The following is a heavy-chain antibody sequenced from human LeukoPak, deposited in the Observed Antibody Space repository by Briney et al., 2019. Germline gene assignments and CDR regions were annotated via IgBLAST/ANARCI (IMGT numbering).Heavy chain of an antibody. J-gene: IGHJ5*02. CDR1: GGSISSGGYS. CDR3: ARERSPYYDFWSGYDNWFDP. Sequence: SETLSLTCAVSGGSISSGGYSWSWIRQPPGKGLEWIGYIYYSGSTYYNPSLKSRVTISVDTSKNQSSLKLSSVTAADTAVYYCARERSPYYDFWSGYDNWFDPWGQGTLVTVSS. V-gene: IGHV4-31*11. CDR2: IYYSGST. D-gene: IGHD3-3*01.